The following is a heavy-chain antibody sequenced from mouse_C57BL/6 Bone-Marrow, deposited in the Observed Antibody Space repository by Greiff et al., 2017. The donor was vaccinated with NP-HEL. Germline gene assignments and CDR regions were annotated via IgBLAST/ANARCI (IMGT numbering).Heavy chain of an antibody. D-gene: IGHD1-1*01. J-gene: IGHJ1*03. CDR2: IRSKSSNYAT. CDR1: GFTFNSYA. CDR3: VRDGYYGSSRYFDV. Sequence: EVQLQQSGGGLVQPKGSLKLSCAASGFTFNSYAMHWVRQAPGKGLEWVARIRSKSSNYATYYADSVKDRFTISRDDSQSMLYLQMNNLKTEDTAMYYCVRDGYYGSSRYFDVWGTGTTVTVSS. V-gene: IGHV10-3*01.